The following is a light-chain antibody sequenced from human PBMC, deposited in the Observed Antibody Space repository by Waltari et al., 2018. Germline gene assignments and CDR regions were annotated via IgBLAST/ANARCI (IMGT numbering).Light chain of an antibody. J-gene: IGLJ2*01. CDR2: DVS. CDR1: SNDVGGYNS. Sequence: QSALTQPAPVSGSPGQSVTIFCTGTSNDVGGYNSVSLYQEHPGQAPRVIIYDVSDRPSGVSDRFSGSKSGNTASLTISGLQAEDEADYYCSSQSSNNVVLFGGGTKLTVL. V-gene: IGLV2-14*01. CDR3: SSQSSNNVVL.